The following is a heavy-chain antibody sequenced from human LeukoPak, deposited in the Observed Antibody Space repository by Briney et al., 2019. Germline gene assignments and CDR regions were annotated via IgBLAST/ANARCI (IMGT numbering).Heavy chain of an antibody. D-gene: IGHD6-13*01. CDR1: GFTFSDYA. Sequence: GGSLRLSCAASGFTFSDYAMNWVRQAPGKGLEWVSYIGVGSSTQYYGDSVKGRFTISRDNSKNTLYLQMNSLRAEDTALYYCARDPPNSIAAAGTPFDYWGQGTLVTVSS. J-gene: IGHJ4*02. CDR3: ARDPPNSIAAAGTPFDY. CDR2: IGVGSSTQ. V-gene: IGHV3-48*01.